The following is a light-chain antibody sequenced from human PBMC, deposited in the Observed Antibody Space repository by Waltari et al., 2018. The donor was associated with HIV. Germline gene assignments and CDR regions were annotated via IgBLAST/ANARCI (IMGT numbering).Light chain of an antibody. V-gene: IGLV1-40*01. J-gene: IGLJ3*02. CDR2: GKS. Sequence: QSVLTQPPPVSGAPGQRVTISCTGSSSNIGAGYDVNWYQQLPGTAPRLLIYGKSNRPSGVPDVFSGSKSGTSASLAISGLQPDDETDYYCQSYDRSLSNWVFGGGTKLTVL. CDR1: SSNIGAGYD. CDR3: QSYDRSLSNWV.